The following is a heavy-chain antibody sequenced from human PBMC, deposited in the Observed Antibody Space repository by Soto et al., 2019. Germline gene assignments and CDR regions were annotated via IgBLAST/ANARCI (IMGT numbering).Heavy chain of an antibody. CDR3: ARDGGTPYYYYGMDV. V-gene: IGHV4-30-4*01. CDR1: GGSISSGDYY. Sequence: SETLSLTCTVSGGSISSGDYYWSWIRQPPGKGLEWIGYIYYSGSTYYNPSLKSRVTISVDTSKNQFSLKLSSVTAADTAVYYCARDGGTPYYYYGMDVWGQGTTVTVSS. J-gene: IGHJ6*02. D-gene: IGHD1-1*01. CDR2: IYYSGST.